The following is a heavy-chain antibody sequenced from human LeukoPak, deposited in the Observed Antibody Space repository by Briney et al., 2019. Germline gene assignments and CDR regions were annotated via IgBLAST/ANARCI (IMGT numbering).Heavy chain of an antibody. CDR1: GGSISSSSYY. V-gene: IGHV4-39*07. CDR2: IYYSGST. D-gene: IGHD3-3*01. CDR3: ARVPYDFWSGDHYYYYGMDV. Sequence: PSETLSLTCTVSGGSISSSSYYWGWIRQPPGKGPGWIGSIYYSGSTYYNPSLKSRVTISVDKSKNQFSLKLSSVTAADTAVYYCARVPYDFWSGDHYYYYGMDVWGQGTTVTVSS. J-gene: IGHJ6*02.